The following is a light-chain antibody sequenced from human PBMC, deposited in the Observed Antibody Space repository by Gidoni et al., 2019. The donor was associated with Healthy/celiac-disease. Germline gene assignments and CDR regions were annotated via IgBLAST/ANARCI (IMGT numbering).Light chain of an antibody. Sequence: QSVLTQPPSVSGAPGQRVTISCTGSSSNIGAGYDVHWYQQLPGTAPKLLIYGNSNRPSGVPDRFSGSKSGTSASLAITGLQAEDEADYYCQSYDSSLIGSDVFGTWTKVTVL. CDR1: SSNIGAGYD. J-gene: IGLJ1*01. V-gene: IGLV1-40*01. CDR2: GNS. CDR3: QSYDSSLIGSDV.